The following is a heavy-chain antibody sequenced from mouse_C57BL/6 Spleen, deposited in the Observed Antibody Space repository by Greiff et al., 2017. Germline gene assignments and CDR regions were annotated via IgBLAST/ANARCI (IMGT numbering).Heavy chain of an antibody. V-gene: IGHV1-15*01. Sequence: QVQLQQSGAELVRPGASVTLSCKASGYTFTDYEMHWVKQTPVHGLEWIGAIDPETGGTAYNQKFKGKAILTADKSSSTAYMELRSLTSEDSAVYYCARRRVVATQYYFDYWGQGTTLTVSS. CDR1: GYTFTDYE. CDR2: IDPETGGT. CDR3: ARRRVVATQYYFDY. D-gene: IGHD1-1*01. J-gene: IGHJ2*01.